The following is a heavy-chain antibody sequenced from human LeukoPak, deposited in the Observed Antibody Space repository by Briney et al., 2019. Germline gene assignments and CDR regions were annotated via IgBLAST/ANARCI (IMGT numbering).Heavy chain of an antibody. V-gene: IGHV1-46*01. CDR2: INPSGGST. J-gene: IGHJ3*02. Sequence: ASVKVSCKASGYIFTSYHIHWVRQAPGQGLEWMGIINPSGGSTNYAQKFQGRVTMTRDMSTSTVYMELTSLRFEDTAVYYCARGAHVRYYRGAFDIWGQGTVVTVSS. CDR3: ARGAHVRYYRGAFDI. D-gene: IGHD1-26*01. CDR1: GYIFTSYH.